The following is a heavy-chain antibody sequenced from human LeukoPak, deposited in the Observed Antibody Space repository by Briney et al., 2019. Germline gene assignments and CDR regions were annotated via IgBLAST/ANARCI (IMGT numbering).Heavy chain of an antibody. V-gene: IGHV3-7*01. D-gene: IGHD2-15*01. CDR1: GFTFSSYS. Sequence: GGSLRLSCAASGFTFSSYSMNWVRQAPGKGLEWVANIKQDGSEKYYVDSVKGRFTISRDNAKNSLYLQMNSLRAEDTAVYYCARGCSGGSCYESKFDPWGQGTLVTVSS. CDR3: ARGCSGGSCYESKFDP. J-gene: IGHJ5*02. CDR2: IKQDGSEK.